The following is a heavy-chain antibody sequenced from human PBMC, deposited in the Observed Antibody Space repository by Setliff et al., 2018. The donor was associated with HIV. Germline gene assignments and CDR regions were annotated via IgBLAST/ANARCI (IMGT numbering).Heavy chain of an antibody. CDR1: GDSVNSYNYY. D-gene: IGHD3-9*01. V-gene: IGHV4-31*03. CDR3: VRNSFDYVEEE. J-gene: IGHJ4*02. CDR2: IYYSGSS. Sequence: SETLSLTCKVSGDSVNSYNYYWRWIRQHPGKGLEWIGYIYYSGSSYYNPSVRSRVIMSLDTSENHFSLKLSSVTAADTAVYYCVRNSFDYVEEEWGQGTQVTVSA.